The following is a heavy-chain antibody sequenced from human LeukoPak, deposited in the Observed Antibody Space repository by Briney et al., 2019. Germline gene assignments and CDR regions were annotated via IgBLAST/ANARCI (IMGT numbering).Heavy chain of an antibody. V-gene: IGHV3-23*01. Sequence: PGGSLRLSCAASGFTFSSYAMSWVRQAPGKGLEWVSVISGSGGSTYYADSVKGRFTISRDNSKSTLYLQMNSLRAEDTAVYYCAKAHTLRSSFPTSLDYWGQGTLVTVSS. J-gene: IGHJ4*02. CDR1: GFTFSSYA. D-gene: IGHD6-6*01. CDR2: ISGSGGST. CDR3: AKAHTLRSSFPTSLDY.